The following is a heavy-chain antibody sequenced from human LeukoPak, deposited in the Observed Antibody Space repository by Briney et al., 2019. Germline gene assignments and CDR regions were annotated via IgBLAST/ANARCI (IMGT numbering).Heavy chain of an antibody. CDR2: IIPIFGTA. CDR1: GGTFGSYA. J-gene: IGHJ4*02. Sequence: SVKVSCKASGGTFGSYAIGWVRQAPGQGLEWLGGIIPIFGTANYAQKFQGRVTITADKSTSTAYMELSSLRSEDTAVYYCARGVQLDRYYFDYWGQGTLVTVSS. D-gene: IGHD1-1*01. CDR3: ARGVQLDRYYFDY. V-gene: IGHV1-69*06.